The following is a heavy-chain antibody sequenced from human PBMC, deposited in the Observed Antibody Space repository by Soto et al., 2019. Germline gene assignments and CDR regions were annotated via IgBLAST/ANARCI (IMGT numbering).Heavy chain of an antibody. D-gene: IGHD6-19*01. CDR3: ARASSGWDYYYYYGMDV. CDR2: TIPIFGTA. Sequence: QVQLVQSGAEVKKPGSSVKVSCKASGGTFSSYAISWVRQAPGQGLEWMGGTIPIFGTANYAQKFQGRVTITADESTSTAYMELSSLRSEDTAVYYCARASSGWDYYYYYGMDVWGQGTTVTVSS. V-gene: IGHV1-69*12. CDR1: GGTFSSYA. J-gene: IGHJ6*02.